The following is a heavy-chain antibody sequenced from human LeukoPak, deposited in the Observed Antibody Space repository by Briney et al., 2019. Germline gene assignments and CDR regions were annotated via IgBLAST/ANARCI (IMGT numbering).Heavy chain of an antibody. V-gene: IGHV4-34*01. CDR3: WGSGSYLDYYYMDV. D-gene: IGHD3-10*01. J-gene: IGHJ6*03. CDR2: INHSGST. Sequence: SETLSLTCAVYGGFLSGYYWSWIRQPPGKGLEWIGEINHSGSTNYNPSLKSRVTISVDTSKNQFSLKLSSVTAADTAVYYCWGSGSYLDYYYMDVWGKGTTVTVSS. CDR1: GGFLSGYY.